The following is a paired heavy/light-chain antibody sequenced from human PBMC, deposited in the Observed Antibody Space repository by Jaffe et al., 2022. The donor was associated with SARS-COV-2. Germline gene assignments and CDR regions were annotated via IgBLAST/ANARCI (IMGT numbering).Heavy chain of an antibody. CDR3: ARSSGSFYFDY. Sequence: EVQLVESGGGLVQPGRSQRLSCAASGFNFRTHEMNWVRQAPGKGLEWVSYISSSGNIIYYADSVKGRFTISRDNAKNSLYLQMNSLRTEDTAVYYCARSSGSFYFDYWGRGTLVTVSS. V-gene: IGHV3-48*03. J-gene: IGHJ4*02. D-gene: IGHD3-10*01. CDR1: GFNFRTHE. CDR2: ISSSGNII.
Light chain of an antibody. V-gene: IGLV3-21*02. CDR3: QVWDSSSQNHI. J-gene: IGLJ2*01. CDR2: DNK. Sequence: YIVIQPPSVSVAPGQPARITCAGDRIGGKSVHWYQQRPGQAPVLVVYDNKDRPAGIPERFSGSNSGNTAMLTISRVEAGDEADYYCQVWDSSSQNHIFGGGTELTVL. CDR1: RIGGKS.